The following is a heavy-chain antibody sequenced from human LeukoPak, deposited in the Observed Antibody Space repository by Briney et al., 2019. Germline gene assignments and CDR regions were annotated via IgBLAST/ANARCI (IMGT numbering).Heavy chain of an antibody. Sequence: GGSLRLSCAGSGFDFSRYWMAWVRQAPGKGLEWVASINQDVSRTHYVDSVKGRFTISRDNTKSSLFLQMTSLRVEDTAVYYCARLKDDVTKFDYWGQGTLVTVSS. V-gene: IGHV3-7*01. D-gene: IGHD2-8*01. CDR2: INQDVSRT. CDR1: GFDFSRYW. CDR3: ARLKDDVTKFDY. J-gene: IGHJ4*02.